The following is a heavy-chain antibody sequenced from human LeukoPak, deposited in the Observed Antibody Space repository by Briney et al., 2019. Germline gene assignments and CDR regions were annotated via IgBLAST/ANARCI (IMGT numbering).Heavy chain of an antibody. J-gene: IGHJ4*02. CDR3: ARGYHCSGGSCYYFDY. V-gene: IGHV4-39*07. CDR2: IYYSGST. CDR1: GGSISSSSYY. D-gene: IGHD2-15*01. Sequence: SETLSLTCTVSGGSISSSSYYWGWIRQPPGKGLEWIGSIYYSGSTYYNPSLKSRVTISVDTSKNQFSLKLSSVTAADTAVYYCARGYHCSGGSCYYFDYWGQGTLVTVSS.